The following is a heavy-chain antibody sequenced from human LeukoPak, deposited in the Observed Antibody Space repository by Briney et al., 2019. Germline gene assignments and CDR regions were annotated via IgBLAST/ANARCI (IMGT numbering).Heavy chain of an antibody. J-gene: IGHJ3*02. Sequence: SETLSLTCTVSGYSISNGYYWSWIRQPPGKGLEWIGYIYYSGSTNYNPSLKSRVTISVDTSKNQFSLKLSSVTAADTAVYYCAIGDFWSGLNPAFDIWGQGTMVTVSS. V-gene: IGHV4-61*01. CDR3: AIGDFWSGLNPAFDI. D-gene: IGHD3-3*01. CDR1: GYSISNGYY. CDR2: IYYSGST.